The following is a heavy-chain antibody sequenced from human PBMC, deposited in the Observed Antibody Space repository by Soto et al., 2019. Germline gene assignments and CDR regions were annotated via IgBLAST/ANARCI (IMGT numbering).Heavy chain of an antibody. J-gene: IGHJ5*02. D-gene: IGHD1-1*01. CDR2: IYATGTT. V-gene: IGHV4-4*07. CDR3: VRDGTNSLSGWFDP. Sequence: PSETLSLTCTVSGASISGFYWSWIRKSAGKGLEWIGRIYATGTTDYNPSLKSRVMMSVDTSKKQFSLKLRSVTAADTAVYYCVRDGTNSLSGWFDPWGQGISVTVSS. CDR1: GASISGFY.